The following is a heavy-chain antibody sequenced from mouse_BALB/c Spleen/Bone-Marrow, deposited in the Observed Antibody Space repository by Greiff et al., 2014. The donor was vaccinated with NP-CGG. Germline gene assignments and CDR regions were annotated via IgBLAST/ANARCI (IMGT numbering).Heavy chain of an antibody. V-gene: IGHV2-6-5*01. CDR1: GFSLTDYG. J-gene: IGHJ2*01. Sequence: VKLMESGPGLVAPSQSLSITCTVSGFSLTDYGVSWIRQPPGKGLEWLGVIWGGGITYYNSALKSRLSISKDNSKSQVFLKMNSLQTDDTAMDYCAKLNWDEGDYWGQGTTLTVSS. CDR3: AKLNWDEGDY. D-gene: IGHD4-1*01. CDR2: IWGGGIT.